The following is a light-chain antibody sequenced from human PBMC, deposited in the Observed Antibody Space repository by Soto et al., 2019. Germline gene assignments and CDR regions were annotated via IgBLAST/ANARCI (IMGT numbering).Light chain of an antibody. CDR2: DAS. CDR3: HQRSKSQIT. V-gene: IGKV3-11*01. J-gene: IGKJ5*01. Sequence: PSAMSXXPGEXATVXXRASQSVSTYLAWYQQKPGHAPRLLIYDASNRVTGIPARFRGRGSGTDFTLTISSLEPDDFAVYYCHQRSKSQITFGQGTRMDIK. CDR1: QSVSTY.